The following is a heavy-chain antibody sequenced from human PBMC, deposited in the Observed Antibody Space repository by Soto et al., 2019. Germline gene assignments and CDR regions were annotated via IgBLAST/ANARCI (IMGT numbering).Heavy chain of an antibody. Sequence: GGSLRLSCAASGFTFRSYAMSWVRQAPGKGLEWVSAISGSGGSTYYADSVKGRFTISRDNSKNTLYLQMNSLRAEDTAVYYCAKDQYGQLDYYYYGMDVWGQGTTVTSP. CDR2: ISGSGGST. CDR1: GFTFRSYA. D-gene: IGHD1-1*01. V-gene: IGHV3-23*01. J-gene: IGHJ6*02. CDR3: AKDQYGQLDYYYYGMDV.